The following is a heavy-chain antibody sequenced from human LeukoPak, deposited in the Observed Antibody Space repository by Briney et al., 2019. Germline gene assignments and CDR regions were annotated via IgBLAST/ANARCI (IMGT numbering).Heavy chain of an antibody. CDR1: GFTFSSYA. J-gene: IGHJ4*02. Sequence: GGSLRLSCAASGFTFSSYAMNWVRQAPGKGLEWVSYISSSSSTIYYADSVRGRFTISRDNAKNSLYLQMNSLRDEDTAVYYCARDLSGSYYHSDYWGQGTLVTVSS. CDR3: ARDLSGSYYHSDY. D-gene: IGHD1-26*01. V-gene: IGHV3-48*02. CDR2: ISSSSSTI.